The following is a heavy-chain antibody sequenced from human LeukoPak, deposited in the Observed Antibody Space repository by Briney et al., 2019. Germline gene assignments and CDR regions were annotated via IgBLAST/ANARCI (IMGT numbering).Heavy chain of an antibody. CDR2: ISYEASNK. Sequence: GGSLRLSCAASGFTFGNHAMHWVRQAPGMGLEWVAVISYEASNKYYADSVKGRFTISRDNSKNMLYLQMNSLRAEDTAVYYCARDYLVGCTDTICYPIDYWGQGTLVTVSS. CDR3: ARDYLVGCTDTICYPIDY. D-gene: IGHD2-8*02. V-gene: IGHV3-30*01. CDR1: GFTFGNHA. J-gene: IGHJ4*02.